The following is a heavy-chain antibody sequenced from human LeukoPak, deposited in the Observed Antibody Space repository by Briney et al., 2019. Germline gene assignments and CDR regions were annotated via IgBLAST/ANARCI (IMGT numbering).Heavy chain of an antibody. CDR1: GYTFTSYG. CDR3: ARELHIYDFWSGYPFDP. CDR2: INPNSGGT. D-gene: IGHD3-3*01. V-gene: IGHV1-2*02. Sequence: ASVKVSCKASGYTFTSYGISWVRQAPGQGLEWMGWINPNSGGTNYAQKFQGRVTMTRDTSISTAYMELSRLRSDDTAVYYCARELHIYDFWSGYPFDPWGQGTLVTVSS. J-gene: IGHJ5*02.